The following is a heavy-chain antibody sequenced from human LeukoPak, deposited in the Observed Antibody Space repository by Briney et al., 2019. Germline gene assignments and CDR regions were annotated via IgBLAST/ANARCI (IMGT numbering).Heavy chain of an antibody. Sequence: GASVKVSCKASGYSFTSYGFSWVRQAPGQGLEWMGWISAYNGDTNYAQKLQGRVTMTTDTSTSTAYMELRSLRSDDTAAYYCARGLQENLAWLTAFSAFDVWGPGTMVTVSS. J-gene: IGHJ3*01. CDR3: ARGLQENLAWLTAFSAFDV. CDR2: ISAYNGDT. D-gene: IGHD5-24*01. CDR1: GYSFTSYG. V-gene: IGHV1-18*01.